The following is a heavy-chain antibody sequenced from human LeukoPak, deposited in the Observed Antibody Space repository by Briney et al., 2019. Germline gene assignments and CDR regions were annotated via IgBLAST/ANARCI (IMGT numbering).Heavy chain of an antibody. V-gene: IGHV3-23*01. J-gene: IGHJ4*02. Sequence: GGSLRLSCAASGFTFSNYAMSWVRQAPGKGLEWVSTLSGTGGSTYYADSVKGRFTISRDNSKNTLYLQVSSLRAEDTAVYYCARVAARQEFDYWGQGTLVTVSS. CDR1: GFTFSNYA. CDR3: ARVAARQEFDY. D-gene: IGHD6-6*01. CDR2: LSGTGGST.